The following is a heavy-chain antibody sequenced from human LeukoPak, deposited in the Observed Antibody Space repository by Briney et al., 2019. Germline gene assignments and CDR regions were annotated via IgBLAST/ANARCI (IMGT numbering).Heavy chain of an antibody. CDR2: INPSGGTT. V-gene: IGHV1-46*01. J-gene: IGHJ6*03. D-gene: IGHD2-21*02. CDR3: ARDSWACGGDCYVRYYYYYMDV. CDR1: GYTFTSYY. Sequence: GASVKVSCKASGYTFTSYYMHWVRQAPGQGLEWMGIINPSGGTTSYAQKFQGRVTMTRDTSTSTVYMTLSSLRSEDTAVYYCARDSWACGGDCYVRYYYYYMDVWGKGTAVTISS.